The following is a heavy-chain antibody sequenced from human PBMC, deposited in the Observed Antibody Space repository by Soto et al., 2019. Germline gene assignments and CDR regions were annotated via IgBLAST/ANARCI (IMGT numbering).Heavy chain of an antibody. J-gene: IGHJ4*02. CDR2: INPNSGNI. CDR1: GDSFTTYD. Sequence: GASVKVSCKASGDSFTTYDINWVRQATGHGLEWMGWINPNSGNIGYAQRFQGRVTMTRDTAIRTAYMEVSRLRSDDTAVYYCARGRSSGSYYTLYYRGQGTLFTVSS. CDR3: ARGRSSGSYYTLYY. D-gene: IGHD3-10*01. V-gene: IGHV1-8*01.